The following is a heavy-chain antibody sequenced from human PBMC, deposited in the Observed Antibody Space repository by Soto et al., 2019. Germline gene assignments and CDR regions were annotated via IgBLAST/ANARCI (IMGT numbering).Heavy chain of an antibody. CDR3: ARSRNKPPYCSTASCYAYYYYSMDV. J-gene: IGHJ6*02. V-gene: IGHV1-18*01. CDR2: ISAYNGNT. D-gene: IGHD2-2*01. Sequence: ASVKVSCKASGYTFTSYGISGVRQAPGQGLEWMGWISAYNGNTNYAQKLQGRVTMTTDTSTSTAYMELRSLRSDDTAVYYCARSRNKPPYCSTASCYAYYYYSMDVWGQGTTVTVSS. CDR1: GYTFTSYG.